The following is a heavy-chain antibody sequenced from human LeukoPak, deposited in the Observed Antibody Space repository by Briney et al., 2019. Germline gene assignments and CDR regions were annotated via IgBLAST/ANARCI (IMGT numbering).Heavy chain of an antibody. CDR1: EFTFSSYA. V-gene: IGHV3-23*01. CDR3: AKDRAYKYFDP. CDR2: ISASGGST. D-gene: IGHD5-24*01. Sequence: PGGSLRLSCAASEFTFSSYAMSWVRQAPGKGLEWVSAISASGGSTYYADSVKGRFTISRDNSKNTLYLQMNSLRVEDTAFYYCAKDRAYKYFDPWGQGTLVTVSS. J-gene: IGHJ5*02.